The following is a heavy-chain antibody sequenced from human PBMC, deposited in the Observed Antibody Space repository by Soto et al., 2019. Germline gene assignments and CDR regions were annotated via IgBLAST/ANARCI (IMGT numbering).Heavy chain of an antibody. CDR3: AKSPTTSGWHVTTDF. Sequence: GGSLRLSCAASGFTFGDYAMQWVRQAPGKGLEWVSAISWNSGSIDYADSVKGRFTISRDNAKNSLYLQMNSLRAEDTALYYCAKSPTTSGWHVTTDFCGPGTRVTVSS. CDR2: ISWNSGSI. CDR1: GFTFGDYA. J-gene: IGHJ4*02. D-gene: IGHD6-19*01. V-gene: IGHV3-9*01.